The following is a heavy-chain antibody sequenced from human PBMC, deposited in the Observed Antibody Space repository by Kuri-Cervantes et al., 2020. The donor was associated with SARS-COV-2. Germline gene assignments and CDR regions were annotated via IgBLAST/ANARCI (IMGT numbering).Heavy chain of an antibody. Sequence: GGSLRLSCEVSGFLFSASAIHWVRQGSGKGLEWVGRVRGKANNYATAYAASVKGRFTISRDDSKNMAYLQMNSLKTEDTAVYYCAKLEISGGYSYGARDYWGQGTLVTVSS. V-gene: IGHV3-73*01. CDR3: AKLEISGGYSYGARDY. CDR1: GFLFSASA. CDR2: VRGKANNYAT. D-gene: IGHD5-18*01. J-gene: IGHJ4*02.